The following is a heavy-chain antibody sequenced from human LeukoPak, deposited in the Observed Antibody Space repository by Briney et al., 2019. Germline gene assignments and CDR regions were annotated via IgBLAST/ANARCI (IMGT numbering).Heavy chain of an antibody. CDR3: ARVEITMVRGVMGYYYYYYMDV. CDR1: GFTFSSYS. Sequence: PGGSLRLSCAASGFTFSSYSMNWVRQAPGKGLEWVSYISSSSSTIYYADSVKGRFTISRDNAKNSLYLQMNSLRAEDTAVYYCARVEITMVRGVMGYYYYYYMDVWGKGTTVIVSS. CDR2: ISSSSSTI. J-gene: IGHJ6*03. V-gene: IGHV3-48*01. D-gene: IGHD3-10*01.